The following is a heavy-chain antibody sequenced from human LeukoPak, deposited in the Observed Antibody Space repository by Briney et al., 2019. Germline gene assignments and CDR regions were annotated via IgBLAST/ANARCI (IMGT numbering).Heavy chain of an antibody. CDR1: GGSISSGDYY. CDR3: AREWEPYYFDY. J-gene: IGHJ4*02. CDR2: IYYSGST. Sequence: PSQTLSLTCTVSGGSISSGDYYWSWIRQPPGKGLEWIGYIYYSGSTYYNPSLKSRVTISVDTSKNQFSLKLGSVTAADTAVYYCAREWEPYYFDYWGQGTLVTVSS. D-gene: IGHD1-26*01. V-gene: IGHV4-30-4*08.